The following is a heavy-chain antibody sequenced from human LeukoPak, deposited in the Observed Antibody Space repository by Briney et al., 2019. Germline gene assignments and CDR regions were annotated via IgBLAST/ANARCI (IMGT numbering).Heavy chain of an antibody. Sequence: GGSLRLSCLTSGFTLSTNAMSWVRQAPGKGLGWISGISGSGASTYYADSVKGRFTISRDDSRNTLYLQMNSLRGDDTAVYYCAKDVGKWESLHFFDYWGQGALVTVSS. CDR3: AKDVGKWESLHFFDY. CDR2: ISGSGAST. CDR1: GFTLSTNA. J-gene: IGHJ4*02. V-gene: IGHV3-23*01. D-gene: IGHD1-26*01.